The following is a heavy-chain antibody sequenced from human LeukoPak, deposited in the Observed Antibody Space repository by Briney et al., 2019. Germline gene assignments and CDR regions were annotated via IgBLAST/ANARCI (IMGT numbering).Heavy chain of an antibody. J-gene: IGHJ4*02. CDR1: GGTFSSYA. V-gene: IGHV1-69*04. Sequence: SVKVSCKASGGTFSSYAISWVRQAPGQGLEWMGRIIPILGIANYAQKFQGRVTITADESTSTAYMELSSLRSEDTAVYYCASWYYDSSGYLWGQGTLGTVSS. D-gene: IGHD3-22*01. CDR3: ASWYYDSSGYL. CDR2: IIPILGIA.